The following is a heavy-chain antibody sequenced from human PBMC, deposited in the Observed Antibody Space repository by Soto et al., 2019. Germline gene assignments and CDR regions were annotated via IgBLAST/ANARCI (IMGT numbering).Heavy chain of an antibody. CDR1: GFTFNNYA. Sequence: PGGSLRLSCAASGFTFNNYAICWVRQAPGKGLEWISGISGSGGSADYADSVKGRLTISRDNSKNTLYLQMNSLRAEDTAVYYCAKDGRPYSYGAYGWEDYWGQGTLVTVSS. J-gene: IGHJ4*02. CDR3: AKDGRPYSYGAYGWEDY. CDR2: ISGSGGSA. V-gene: IGHV3-23*01. D-gene: IGHD4-17*01.